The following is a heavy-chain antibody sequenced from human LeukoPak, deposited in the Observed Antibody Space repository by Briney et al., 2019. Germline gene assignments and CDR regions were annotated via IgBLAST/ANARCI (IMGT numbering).Heavy chain of an antibody. CDR1: GGTFSSYA. CDR2: IIPIFGTA. CDR3: ARVVAARSNYYYYYYMDV. Sequence: ASVKVSCKASGGTFSSYAISWVQQAPGQGLEWMGGIIPIFGTANYAQKFQGRVTITTDESTSTAYMELSSLRSEDTAVYYCARVVAARSNYYYYYYMDVWGKGTTVTVSS. V-gene: IGHV1-69*05. J-gene: IGHJ6*03. D-gene: IGHD2-15*01.